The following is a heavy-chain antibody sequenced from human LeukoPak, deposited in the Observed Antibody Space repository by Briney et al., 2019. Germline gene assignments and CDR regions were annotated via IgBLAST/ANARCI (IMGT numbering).Heavy chain of an antibody. CDR1: GFTVSSNY. Sequence: GGSLRLSCAASGFTVSSNYMSWVRQAPGKGLEWVSVIYSGGSTYYADSVKGRFTISRDNSKNTLYLQMNSLRAEDTAVYYCARRLGYYYDSSWGQGTLVTVSS. J-gene: IGHJ4*02. CDR2: IYSGGST. CDR3: ARRLGYYYDSS. V-gene: IGHV3-66*04. D-gene: IGHD3-22*01.